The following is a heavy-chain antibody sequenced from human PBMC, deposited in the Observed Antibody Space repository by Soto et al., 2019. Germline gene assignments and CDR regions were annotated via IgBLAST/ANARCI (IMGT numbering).Heavy chain of an antibody. J-gene: IGHJ4*02. CDR1: GFTFSSYA. D-gene: IGHD1-26*01. CDR2: ISGSGGST. Sequence: PGGSLRLSCAASGFTFSSYAMSWVRQAPGKGLEWVSAISGSGGSTYYADSVKGRFTISRDNSKNTLYLQMNSLRAEDTAVYYCAKRVLLGRRWELPSFFDYWGQGTLVTVS. CDR3: AKRVLLGRRWELPSFFDY. V-gene: IGHV3-23*01.